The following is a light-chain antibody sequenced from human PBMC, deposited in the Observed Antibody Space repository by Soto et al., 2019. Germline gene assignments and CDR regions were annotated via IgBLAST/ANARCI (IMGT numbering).Light chain of an antibody. CDR1: QSVGSNY. CDR2: GAS. V-gene: IGKV3-20*01. J-gene: IGKJ2*01. Sequence: EIVLTQSPGTLSLSPGERATLSCRASQSVGSNYLAWYQQKPGQAPRLLIYGASSRAAGIPDRFSGSGSGTDFTLTISRLEPEDVAVYYCQQYGSSPPYTCGQGTKLEIK. CDR3: QQYGSSPPYT.